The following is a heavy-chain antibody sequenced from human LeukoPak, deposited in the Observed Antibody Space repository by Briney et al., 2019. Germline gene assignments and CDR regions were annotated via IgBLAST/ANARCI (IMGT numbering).Heavy chain of an antibody. CDR3: ARGLAISYQLLYEMTAPFDY. CDR1: GYTFPGYY. D-gene: IGHD2-2*02. CDR2: INPNSGGT. Sequence: ASVKVSCKASGYTFPGYYMHWVRQAPGQGLEWMGWINPNSGGTNYAQKFQGRVTMTRDTSISTAYMEPSRLRSDDTAVYYCARGLAISYQLLYEMTAPFDYWGQGTLVTVSS. J-gene: IGHJ4*02. V-gene: IGHV1-2*02.